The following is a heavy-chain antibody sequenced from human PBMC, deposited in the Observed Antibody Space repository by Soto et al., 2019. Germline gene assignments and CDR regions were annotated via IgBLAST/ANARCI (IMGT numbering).Heavy chain of an antibody. CDR3: ARTLDRDNLDY. Sequence: QVQLVQSGAEVKKPGASVKVSCKASGYTFTSYDINWVRQATGQGREWMGWMNRNSGNTGYAQKCQGRVTMTRNTTITTAYMDLRSLRSEDTGVYYCARTLDRDNLDYWGQGTLVTVSS. CDR2: MNRNSGNT. J-gene: IGHJ4*02. V-gene: IGHV1-8*01. D-gene: IGHD1-1*01. CDR1: GYTFTSYD.